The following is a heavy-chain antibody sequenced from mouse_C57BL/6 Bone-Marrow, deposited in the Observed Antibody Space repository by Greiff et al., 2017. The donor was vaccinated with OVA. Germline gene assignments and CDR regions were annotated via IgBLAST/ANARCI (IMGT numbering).Heavy chain of an antibody. CDR3: ARYDGYYVDY. CDR2: ISDGGSYT. Sequence: EVNLVESGGGLVKPGGSLKLSCAASGFTFSSYAMSWVRQTPEKRLQWVATISDGGSYTYYPDNVKGRFTISRDNATNNLYLQMSHLKSEDTAMYYCARYDGYYVDYWGQGTTLTVSS. J-gene: IGHJ2*01. CDR1: GFTFSSYA. V-gene: IGHV5-4*03. D-gene: IGHD2-3*01.